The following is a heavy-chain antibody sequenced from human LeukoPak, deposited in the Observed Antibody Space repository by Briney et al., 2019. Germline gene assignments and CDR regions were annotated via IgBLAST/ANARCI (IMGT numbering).Heavy chain of an antibody. CDR1: GGTFSSYA. J-gene: IGHJ6*03. CDR3: ARDRALYGAQYYYYYYMDV. D-gene: IGHD4-17*01. Sequence: PAASVKVSCKASGGTFSSYAISWVRQAPGQGPEWMGRIIPIFGTANYAQKFQGRVTITADKSTSTAYMELSSLRSEDTAVYYCARDRALYGAQYYYYYYMDVWGKGTTVTVSS. V-gene: IGHV1-69*06. CDR2: IIPIFGTA.